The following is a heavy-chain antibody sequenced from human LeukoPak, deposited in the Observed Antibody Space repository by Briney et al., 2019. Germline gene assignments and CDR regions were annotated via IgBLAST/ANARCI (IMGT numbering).Heavy chain of an antibody. Sequence: KPSETLSLTCTVSGGSISSSSYYWGWIRQPPGKGLEWIGSVHYSGRTYDNPSLKSRVTISVDTSKTQFSLKLSSVTAADTAVYYCARTGYSSGWDEFDYWGQGTLVTVSS. CDR3: ARTGYSSGWDEFDY. D-gene: IGHD6-19*01. V-gene: IGHV4-39*01. J-gene: IGHJ4*02. CDR1: GGSISSSSYY. CDR2: VHYSGRT.